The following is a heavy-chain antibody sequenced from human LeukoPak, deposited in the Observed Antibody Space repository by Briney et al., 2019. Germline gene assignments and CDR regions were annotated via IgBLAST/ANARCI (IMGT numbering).Heavy chain of an antibody. Sequence: SQTLSLTCTVSGGSISSGGYYWSWIRQHPGKGLEWIGYIYYSGSTYYNPSLESRVTISVDTSKNQFSLKLSSVTAADTAVYYCANSGNTWGFDYWGQGTLVTVSS. CDR1: GGSISSGGYY. CDR3: ANSGNTWGFDY. J-gene: IGHJ4*02. D-gene: IGHD5-12*01. CDR2: IYYSGST. V-gene: IGHV4-31*03.